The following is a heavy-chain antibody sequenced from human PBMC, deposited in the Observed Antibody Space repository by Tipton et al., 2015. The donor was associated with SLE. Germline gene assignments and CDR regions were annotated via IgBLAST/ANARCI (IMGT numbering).Heavy chain of an antibody. CDR2: INQDGSGK. Sequence: GSLRLSCEASGFTLSSYEMNWVRQAPGKGLEWVANINQDGSGKYYVDSVKGRFTISRDNAKNSLYLQMNSLRAEDTAVYYCLGAGAVCGQGTTVIVSS. J-gene: IGHJ6*02. V-gene: IGHV3-7*01. D-gene: IGHD7-27*01. CDR1: GFTLSSYE. CDR3: LGAGAV.